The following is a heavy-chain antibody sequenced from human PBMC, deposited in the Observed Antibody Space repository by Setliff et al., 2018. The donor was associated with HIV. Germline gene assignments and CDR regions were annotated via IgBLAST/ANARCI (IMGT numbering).Heavy chain of an antibody. J-gene: IGHJ6*03. CDR1: GFTFSSYW. CDR2: IKQDGSEK. V-gene: IGHV3-7*01. CDR3: ARASEDSSGWYGNYYYYMDV. D-gene: IGHD6-19*01. Sequence: GESLKISCAASGFTFSSYWMSWVRQASGKGLEWVANIKQDGSEKYYVDSVKGRFTISRDNAKNSLYLQMNSLRAEDTAVYYCARASEDSSGWYGNYYYYMDVWGKGTTVTVSS.